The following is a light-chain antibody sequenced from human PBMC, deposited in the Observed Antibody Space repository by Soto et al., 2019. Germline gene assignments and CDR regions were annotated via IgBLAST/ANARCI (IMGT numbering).Light chain of an antibody. Sequence: QTVVTQEPSFSVSPGRTVTLTCGLSSGSVSTSYYPSWYQQTPAQARRTLIYSTNTRSSGVPDRFPGSILGNKAALTITGAQADDESDYYCVLYMGSGISGVFGGGTKLTVL. CDR3: VLYMGSGISGV. J-gene: IGLJ3*02. CDR1: SGSVSTSYY. CDR2: STN. V-gene: IGLV8-61*01.